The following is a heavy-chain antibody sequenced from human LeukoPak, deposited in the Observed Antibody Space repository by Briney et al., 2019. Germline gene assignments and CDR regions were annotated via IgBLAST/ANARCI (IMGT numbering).Heavy chain of an antibody. CDR2: IYYSGST. Sequence: SETLSLTCTVSGGSISSGGYYWSWIRQHPGKGLEWIGYIYYSGSTYYNPSLKSRVTISVDTSKNQFSLKLSSVTAADTAVYYCARCLGGYYYYYFDYWGQGTLVTVSS. D-gene: IGHD3-10*01. V-gene: IGHV4-31*03. J-gene: IGHJ4*02. CDR1: GGSISSGGYY. CDR3: ARCLGGYYYYYFDY.